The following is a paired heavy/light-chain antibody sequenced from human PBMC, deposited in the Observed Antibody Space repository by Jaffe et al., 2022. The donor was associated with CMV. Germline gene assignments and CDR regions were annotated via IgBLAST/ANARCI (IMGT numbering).Light chain of an antibody. Sequence: QSALTQPPSASGSPGQSVTISCTGTSSDVGGYNYVSWYQQHPGKAPKLMIYEVSKRPSGVPDRFSGSKSGNTASLTVSGLQAEDEADYYCSSYAGSFYVFGTGTKVTVL. CDR3: SSYAGSFYV. CDR1: SSDVGGYNY. J-gene: IGLJ1*01. CDR2: EVS. V-gene: IGLV2-8*01.
Heavy chain of an antibody. CDR2: ISAYNGNT. CDR1: GYTFTSYG. D-gene: IGHD3-22*01. Sequence: QVQLVQSGAEVKKPGASVKVSCKASGYTFTSYGISWVRQAPGQGLEWMGWISAYNGNTNYAQKLQGRVTMTTDTSTSTAYMELRSLRSDDTAVYYCARDHITMIVVTGGWEALLHYYYYGMDVWGQGTTVTVSS. CDR3: ARDHITMIVVTGGWEALLHYYYYGMDV. V-gene: IGHV1-18*01. J-gene: IGHJ6*02.